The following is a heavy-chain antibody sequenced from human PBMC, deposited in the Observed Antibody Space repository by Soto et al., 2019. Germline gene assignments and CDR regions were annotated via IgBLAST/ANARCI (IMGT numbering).Heavy chain of an antibody. V-gene: IGHV4-31*03. CDR1: GAALNSGNYY. J-gene: IGHJ5*02. D-gene: IGHD2-21*01. CDR2: IYVTGAV. Sequence: SETLSLTCSVSGAALNSGNYYWSWVRQVPGKGLEWIGHIYVTGAVDYNPSLRDRITTSQDTSERQFSLNLRLVTAADTAVYYCARLRIATNNYKWFDPWGQGTLVTVSS. CDR3: ARLRIATNNYKWFDP.